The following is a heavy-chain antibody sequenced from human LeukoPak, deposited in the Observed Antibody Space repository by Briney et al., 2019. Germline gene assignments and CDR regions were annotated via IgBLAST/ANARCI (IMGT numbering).Heavy chain of an antibody. Sequence: SSETLSLTCTVSGGSISSYYWSWIRQAAGQRLEWIGRIYSSGSTKYSPSLKSRVTMSVDTSKNQFSLKLSSVTAEDTAVYYCATEADGSLTVWGKGTMVTVSS. CDR3: ATEADGSLTV. CDR2: IYSSGST. CDR1: GGSISSYY. V-gene: IGHV4-4*07. J-gene: IGHJ6*04. D-gene: IGHD3-10*01.